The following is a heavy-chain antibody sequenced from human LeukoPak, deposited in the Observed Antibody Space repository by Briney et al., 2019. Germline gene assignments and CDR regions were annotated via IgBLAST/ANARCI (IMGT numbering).Heavy chain of an antibody. CDR3: ARERGTIAAAGTDY. D-gene: IGHD6-13*01. V-gene: IGHV3-7*05. J-gene: IGHJ4*02. CDR1: GFTFSSYW. Sequence: GGSLRLSCAASGFTFSSYWMHWVRQAPGKGLEWVANIKQDGSEKYYVDSVKGRFTISRDNAKNSLYLQMNSLRAEDTAVYYCARERGTIAAAGTDYWGQGTLITVSS. CDR2: IKQDGSEK.